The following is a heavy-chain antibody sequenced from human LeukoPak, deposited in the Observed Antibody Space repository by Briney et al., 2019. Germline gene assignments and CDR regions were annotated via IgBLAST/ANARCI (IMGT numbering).Heavy chain of an antibody. Sequence: PGGSLRLSCAASGFTFSSYAMSWVRQAPGKGLEWVSAISGSGGSTYYAYSVKGRFTISRDNSKNTLYLQMNSLRAEDTAVYYCAKDLVGATPRRLFDYWGQGTLVTVSS. D-gene: IGHD1-26*01. CDR2: ISGSGGST. CDR1: GFTFSSYA. CDR3: AKDLVGATPRRLFDY. V-gene: IGHV3-23*01. J-gene: IGHJ4*02.